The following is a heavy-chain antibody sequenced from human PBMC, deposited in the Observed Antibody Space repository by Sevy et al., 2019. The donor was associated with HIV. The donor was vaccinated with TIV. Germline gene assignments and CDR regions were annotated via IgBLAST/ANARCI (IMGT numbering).Heavy chain of an antibody. CDR1: GFTFSSYS. V-gene: IGHV3-48*01. J-gene: IGHJ4*02. D-gene: IGHD3-22*01. CDR3: ARDPDYYDSRGFGY. CDR2: ISSSSSTI. Sequence: GGSLRLSCAASGFTFSSYSMNWVRQAPGKGLEWVSYISSSSSTIYYADSVKGRFTISRDNAKNSLYLQMNSLRAEDTAVYYCARDPDYYDSRGFGYWGQGTLVTVSS.